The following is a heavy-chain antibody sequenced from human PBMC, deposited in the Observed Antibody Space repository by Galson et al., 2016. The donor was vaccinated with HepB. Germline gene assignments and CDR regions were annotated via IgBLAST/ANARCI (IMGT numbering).Heavy chain of an antibody. J-gene: IGHJ4*01. CDR1: GGSMNRNNNY. V-gene: IGHV4-39*07. Sequence: SETLSLTCTVSGGSMNRNNNYWGWVRQPPGKGLEWIANIHYSGSTYYNPSLKSRLTISIDTSTNQFSLKLTSVTAADTAMYYCASVEYMMGAASHFDYWGPGTLVTVSS. D-gene: IGHD1-26*01. CDR3: ASVEYMMGAASHFDY. CDR2: IHYSGST.